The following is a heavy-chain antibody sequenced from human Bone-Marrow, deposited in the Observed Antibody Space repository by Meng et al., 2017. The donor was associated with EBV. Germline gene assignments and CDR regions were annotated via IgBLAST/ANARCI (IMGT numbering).Heavy chain of an antibody. CDR1: GFTFSSYS. D-gene: IGHD6-19*01. CDR3: ARNKARGPIAVADY. Sequence: EVQLVESGGGLVKPGGSLRVSCAASGFTFSSYSMNWVRQAPGKGLEWVSSISSSSSYIYYADSVKGRFTISRDNAKNSLYLQMNSLRAEDTAVYYCARNKARGPIAVADYWGQGTLVTVAS. CDR2: ISSSSSYI. V-gene: IGHV3-21*01. J-gene: IGHJ4*02.